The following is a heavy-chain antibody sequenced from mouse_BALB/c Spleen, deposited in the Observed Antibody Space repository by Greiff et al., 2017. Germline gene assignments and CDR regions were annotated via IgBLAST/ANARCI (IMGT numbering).Heavy chain of an antibody. CDR1: GYTFTSYT. CDR3: AREVGGYYFDY. Sequence: QVQLKESGAELARPGASVKMSCKASGYTFTSYTMHWVKQRPGQGLEWIGYINPSSGYTNYNQKFKDKATLTADKSSSTAYMQLSSLTSEDSAVYYCAREVGGYYFDYWGQGTTLTVSS. D-gene: IGHD1-1*02. CDR2: INPSSGYT. V-gene: IGHV1-4*01. J-gene: IGHJ2*01.